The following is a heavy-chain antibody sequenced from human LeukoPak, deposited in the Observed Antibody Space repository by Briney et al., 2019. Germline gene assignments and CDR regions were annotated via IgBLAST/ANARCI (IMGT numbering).Heavy chain of an antibody. D-gene: IGHD1-14*01. CDR3: ARYAGSD. CDR2: INSGGTT. Sequence: GGSLRLSCAASGFTVSSNFMSWVRQAPGKGLEWVSVINSGGTTYHADSVKGRFTISRDNSKITLYLQMDSLRAEDTAVYYCARYAGSDWGQGTLVTVSS. J-gene: IGHJ4*02. CDR1: GFTVSSNF. V-gene: IGHV3-66*01.